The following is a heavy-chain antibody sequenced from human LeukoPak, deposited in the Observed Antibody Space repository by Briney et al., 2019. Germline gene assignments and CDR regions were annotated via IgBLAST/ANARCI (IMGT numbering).Heavy chain of an antibody. CDR3: ARGISHSKDI. Sequence: PSETLSVTCTVSGGSMSSYYWSWMRQPAGKGLEWIGRVYTSGNTNYNHSLKSRVTTSVDTSKKNVSLKLTPVTAADTAVYYCARGISHSKDIWGQGKMVTVSS. CDR1: GGSMSSYY. J-gene: IGHJ3*02. CDR2: VYTSGNT. V-gene: IGHV4-4*07. D-gene: IGHD3-3*02.